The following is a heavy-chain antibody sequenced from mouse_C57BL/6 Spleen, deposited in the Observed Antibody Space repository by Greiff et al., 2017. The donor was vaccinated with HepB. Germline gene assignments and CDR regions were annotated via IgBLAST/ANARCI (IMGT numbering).Heavy chain of an antibody. Sequence: EVKLMESGGGLVQPQGSLKLSCAASGFSFNTYAMNWVRQAPGKGLEWVARIRSKSNNYATYYADSVKDRFTISRDDSESMLYLQMNNLKTEDTAMYYCVRQGLAGGFDYWGQGTTLTVSS. D-gene: IGHD3-1*01. CDR2: IRSKSNNYAT. V-gene: IGHV10-1*01. J-gene: IGHJ2*01. CDR1: GFSFNTYA. CDR3: VRQGLAGGFDY.